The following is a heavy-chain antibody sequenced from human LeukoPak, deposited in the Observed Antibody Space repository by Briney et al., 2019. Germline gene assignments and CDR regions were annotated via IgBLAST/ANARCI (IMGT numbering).Heavy chain of an antibody. V-gene: IGHV1-2*02. CDR2: INPNSGGT. Sequence: ASVKVSCKASGYTFTGYYMHWVRQAPGHGLEWMGWINPNSGGTNYAQKFQGRVTMTRDTSISTAYMELSRLRSDDTAVYYCARDLTIFGVAPLDYWGQGTLVTVSS. J-gene: IGHJ4*02. CDR3: ARDLTIFGVAPLDY. D-gene: IGHD3-3*01. CDR1: GYTFTGYY.